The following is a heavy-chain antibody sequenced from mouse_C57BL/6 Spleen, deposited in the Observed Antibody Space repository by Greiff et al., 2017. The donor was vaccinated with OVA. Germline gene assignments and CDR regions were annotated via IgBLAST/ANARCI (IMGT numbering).Heavy chain of an antibody. CDR3: ASHYYGSRGYAMDY. Sequence: VQLQQSGPELVKPGASVKISCKASGYAFSSSWMNWVKQRPGKGLEWIGRIYPGDGDTNYNGKFKGKATLTADKSSSTAYMQLSSLTSEDSAVYFYASHYYGSRGYAMDYWGQGTSVTVSS. CDR2: IYPGDGDT. D-gene: IGHD1-1*01. V-gene: IGHV1-82*01. CDR1: GYAFSSSW. J-gene: IGHJ4*01.